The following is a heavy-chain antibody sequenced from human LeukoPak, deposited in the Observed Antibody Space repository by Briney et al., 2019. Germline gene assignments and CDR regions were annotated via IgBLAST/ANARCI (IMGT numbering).Heavy chain of an antibody. CDR2: INSDASRT. J-gene: IGHJ4*02. CDR3: ARERSSGFDY. Sequence: GGSLRLSCAASGFTFSYYWMHWVRQAPGKGLVWVSRINSDASRTSYADSVKGRFTISRDNAKNTLYVQMNSLRAEDTAVYYCARERSSGFDYWGQGTLVTVSS. V-gene: IGHV3-74*01. CDR1: GFTFSYYW. D-gene: IGHD6-19*01.